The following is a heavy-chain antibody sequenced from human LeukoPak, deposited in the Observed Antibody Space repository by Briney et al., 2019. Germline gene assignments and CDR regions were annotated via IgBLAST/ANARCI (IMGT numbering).Heavy chain of an antibody. J-gene: IGHJ4*02. CDR2: IKEDGSQK. CDR3: ARGLTRSDY. Sequence: GGSLRLSCAASGCTFSSYWMSWVRQSPGKGLEWVANIKEDGSQKYYVDSVKGRFTISRDNAKNSLYLQINSLRGEDTAVYYCARGLTRSDYWGQGTLVTVSS. V-gene: IGHV3-7*04. CDR1: GCTFSSYW.